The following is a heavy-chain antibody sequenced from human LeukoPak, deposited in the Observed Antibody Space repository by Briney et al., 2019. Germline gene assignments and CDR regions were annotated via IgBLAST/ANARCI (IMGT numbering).Heavy chain of an antibody. CDR3: ARDRGIVGATIWYFDL. CDR1: GFTFSNYA. J-gene: IGHJ2*01. D-gene: IGHD1-26*01. V-gene: IGHV3-33*01. Sequence: GGSLRLSCAASGFTFSNYAMHWVRQAPGKGLEWVAAIWYDGSNKYFADSVKGRFTLSRDNSKNTLYLQMISLRAEDTAVYYCARDRGIVGATIWYFDLWGRGTLVTVSS. CDR2: IWYDGSNK.